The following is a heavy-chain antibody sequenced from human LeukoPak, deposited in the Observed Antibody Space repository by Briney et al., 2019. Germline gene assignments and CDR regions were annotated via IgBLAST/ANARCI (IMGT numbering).Heavy chain of an antibody. D-gene: IGHD5-24*01. CDR2: IYYSGST. J-gene: IGHJ6*03. Sequence: SETLSLTCTVSGGSISSYYWSWIRQPPGKGLEWIGYIYYSGSTNYNPSLKSRVTISVDTSKNQFSLKLSSVTAADTAVYYCTTTGMATTLYYYYMDVWGKGTTVTVSS. CDR3: TTTGMATTLYYYYMDV. CDR1: GGSISSYY. V-gene: IGHV4-59*01.